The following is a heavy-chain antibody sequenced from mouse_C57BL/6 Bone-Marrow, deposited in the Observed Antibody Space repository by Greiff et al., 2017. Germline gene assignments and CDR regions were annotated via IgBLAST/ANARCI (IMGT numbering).Heavy chain of an antibody. CDR3: GRIYDGYYVWLAY. Sequence: VQLQESGPGLVQPSQSLSITCKASGFSLTSYGVHWVRQSPGKGLEWLGVIWSGGSTDNYDAFISRLSISKDNSKCQVFFKRNRLQADDAVKYYCGRIYDGYYVWLAYWGQGTLVTVSA. V-gene: IGHV2-2*01. J-gene: IGHJ3*01. D-gene: IGHD2-3*01. CDR2: IWSGGST. CDR1: GFSLTSYG.